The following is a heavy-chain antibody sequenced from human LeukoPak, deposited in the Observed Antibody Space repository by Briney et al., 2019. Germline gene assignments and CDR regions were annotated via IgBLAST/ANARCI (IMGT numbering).Heavy chain of an antibody. CDR1: GFTFSSYA. V-gene: IGHV3-23*01. J-gene: IGHJ4*02. CDR2: IGASDGST. CDR3: AKGGPVSGNYYFFDY. D-gene: IGHD1-26*01. Sequence: GGSLRLSCAASGFTFSSYAMNWVRQAPGKGLEWVSAIGASDGSTYYADSVKGRFTISRDNSKNTLYLQMNDLRAEDTAVYYCAKGGPVSGNYYFFDYWGQGTLVTVSS.